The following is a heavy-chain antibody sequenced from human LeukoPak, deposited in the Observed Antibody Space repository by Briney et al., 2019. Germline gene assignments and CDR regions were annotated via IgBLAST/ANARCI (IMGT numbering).Heavy chain of an antibody. CDR1: GGSFSGYY. D-gene: IGHD3-3*01. CDR2: INHSGST. CDR3: ARAGGFFSPFGY. Sequence: SETLSLTCAVYGGSFSGYYWSWIRQPPGKGLEWIGEINHSGSTNYNPSLKSQVTISVDTSKNQFSLKPSSVTAADTAVYYCARAGGFFSPFGYWGQGTLVTVSS. V-gene: IGHV4-34*01. J-gene: IGHJ4*02.